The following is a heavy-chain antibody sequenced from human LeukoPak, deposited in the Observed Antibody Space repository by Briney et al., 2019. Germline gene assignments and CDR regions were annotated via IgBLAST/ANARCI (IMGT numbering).Heavy chain of an antibody. CDR3: ARHLLYYYGSGTRVGFDP. Sequence: PSETLSLTCSVSRGSIDSTNYYWAWIRQPPGKGLEWIGTIFYSGTSHSNPSLRSRLTMSVDTSRNQFSMNLRSLTAADTAVYYCARHLLYYYGSGTRVGFDPWGQGTLVTVSS. J-gene: IGHJ5*02. V-gene: IGHV4-39*01. CDR1: RGSIDSTNYY. D-gene: IGHD3-10*01. CDR2: IFYSGTS.